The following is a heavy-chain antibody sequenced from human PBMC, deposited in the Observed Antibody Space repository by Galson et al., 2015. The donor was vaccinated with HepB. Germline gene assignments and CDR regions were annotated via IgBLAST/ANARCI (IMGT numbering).Heavy chain of an antibody. CDR2: ISYDGSNK. CDR3: ARDIGITMVRGAAFDY. D-gene: IGHD3-10*01. CDR1: GFTFSSYA. J-gene: IGHJ4*02. V-gene: IGHV3-30-3*01. Sequence: SLRLSCAASGFTFSSYAMHWVRQAPGKGLEWVAVISYDGSNKYYADSVKGRFTISRDNSKNTLYLQMNSLRAEDTAVYYCARDIGITMVRGAAFDYWGQGTLVTVSS.